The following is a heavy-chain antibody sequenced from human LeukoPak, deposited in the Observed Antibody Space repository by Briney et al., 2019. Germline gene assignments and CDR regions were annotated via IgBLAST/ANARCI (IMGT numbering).Heavy chain of an antibody. Sequence: SETLSLTCTVSDDSFSNYNWSWIRQSPGKGLEWIGYIYPSGSTNYNPSLKSRVTISVDTSMNQFSLKLTSVTAADTAVYYCAGEDSNDISGYPTRSFDHWGQGTLVIVSS. D-gene: IGHD3-22*01. CDR3: AGEDSNDISGYPTRSFDH. V-gene: IGHV4-4*09. CDR2: IYPSGST. CDR1: DDSFSNYN. J-gene: IGHJ4*02.